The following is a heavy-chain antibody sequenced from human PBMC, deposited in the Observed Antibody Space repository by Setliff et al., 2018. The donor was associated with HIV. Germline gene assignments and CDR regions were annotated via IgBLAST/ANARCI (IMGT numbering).Heavy chain of an antibody. V-gene: IGHV4-38-2*01. CDR1: GHSISSGYH. CDR3: AISNFWSGYSTSPPDYFDY. CDR2: IYHSGSA. Sequence: SETLSLTCAVSGHSISSGYHWGWIRQPPGKGLEWIGSIYHSGSAYYNPSLESRVTILVDTSKNHFSLNLSSVTAADTAVYYCAISNFWSGYSTSPPDYFDYWGQGMLVTVSS. J-gene: IGHJ4*02. D-gene: IGHD3-3*01.